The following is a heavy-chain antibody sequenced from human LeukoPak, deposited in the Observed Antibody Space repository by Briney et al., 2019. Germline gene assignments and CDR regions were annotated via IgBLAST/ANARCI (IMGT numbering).Heavy chain of an antibody. CDR3: AKKRYEDGTSSPGYLDV. D-gene: IGHD1-1*01. Sequence: GGSLRLSCAASGFTFTTFAMNWARQAPGKGLEWVSVISGSGYTTRYADSVKGRFTISRDNFKNTVYLEMNSLRAEDTAVYYCAKKRYEDGTSSPGYLDVWGQGATVTVSS. J-gene: IGHJ6*02. CDR2: ISGSGYTT. CDR1: GFTFTTFA. V-gene: IGHV3-23*01.